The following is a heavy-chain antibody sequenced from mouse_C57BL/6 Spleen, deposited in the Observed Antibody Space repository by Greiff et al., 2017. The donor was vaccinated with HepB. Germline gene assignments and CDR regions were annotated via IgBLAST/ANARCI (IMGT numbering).Heavy chain of an antibody. CDR2: ISSGGSYT. Sequence: EVKLVESGGDLLKPGGSLKLSCAASGFPFSSYGMSWVRQTPDKRLEWVATISSGGSYTYYPDSVKGRFTISRDNAKNTLYLQMSSLKSEDTAMYYCARQGGWFAYWGQGTLVTVSA. CDR3: ARQGGWFAY. V-gene: IGHV5-6*02. CDR1: GFPFSSYG. J-gene: IGHJ3*01.